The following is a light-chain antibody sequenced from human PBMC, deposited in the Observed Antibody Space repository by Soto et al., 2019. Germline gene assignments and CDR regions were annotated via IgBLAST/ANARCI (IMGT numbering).Light chain of an antibody. Sequence: EIVLTQSPGTLSLSPGERATLSCRASQSVSSNYLARYQQKPGQAPRLLIYGAYSGATGIPDKFSASGSGTDFTLTISRPEPEDFAVYCCQRDGSTPLTFGSGTNVEIK. CDR3: QRDGSTPLT. J-gene: IGKJ4*01. CDR1: QSVSSNY. CDR2: GAY. V-gene: IGKV3-20*01.